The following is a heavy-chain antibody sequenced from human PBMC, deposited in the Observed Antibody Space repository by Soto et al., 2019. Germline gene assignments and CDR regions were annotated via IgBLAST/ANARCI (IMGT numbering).Heavy chain of an antibody. Sequence: QVQLVQSGAEVKKPGSSVKVSCKASGGTFSSYAISWVRQAPGQGLEWMGGIIPIFGTANYAQKFQGRVTITADESTSTAYMELSSLRSEDTAVYYCAAGYCGGDCYSIGDPNWFDPWGQGTLVPVSS. V-gene: IGHV1-69*12. CDR2: IIPIFGTA. CDR3: AAGYCGGDCYSIGDPNWFDP. J-gene: IGHJ5*02. CDR1: GGTFSSYA. D-gene: IGHD2-21*02.